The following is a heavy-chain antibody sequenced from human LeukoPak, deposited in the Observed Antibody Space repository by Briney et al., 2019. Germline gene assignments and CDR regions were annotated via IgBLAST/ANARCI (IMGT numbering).Heavy chain of an antibody. CDR2: IYYSGST. J-gene: IGHJ6*02. D-gene: IGHD6-6*01. CDR3: AGSPTRYSSSSGYYYYTMDV. CDR1: GGSISSSSYY. Sequence: TSETLSLTCTVSGGSISSSSYYWGWIRQPPGKGLEWIGSIYYSGSTNYNPSLKSRVTISVDTSKTQFSLKLSSVTAADTAVYYCAGSPTRYSSSSGYYYYTMDVWGPGTTVTVSS. V-gene: IGHV4-39*07.